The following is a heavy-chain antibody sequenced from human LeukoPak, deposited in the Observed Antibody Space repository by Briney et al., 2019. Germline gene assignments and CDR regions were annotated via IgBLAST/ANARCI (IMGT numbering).Heavy chain of an antibody. Sequence: GRSLRLSCAASGFTFSSYGMHWIRQAPGKGLEWVAVIWYDGSNKYYADSVKGRFTISRDNSKNTLYLQMNSLRAEDTAVYYCARDYYGVDYWGQGTLVTVSS. CDR1: GFTFSSYG. CDR3: ARDYYGVDY. V-gene: IGHV3-33*01. J-gene: IGHJ4*02. CDR2: IWYDGSNK. D-gene: IGHD4-17*01.